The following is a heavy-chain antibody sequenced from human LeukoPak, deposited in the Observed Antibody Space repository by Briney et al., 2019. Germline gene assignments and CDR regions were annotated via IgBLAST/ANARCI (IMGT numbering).Heavy chain of an antibody. Sequence: GGSLRLSCAASGFTFSTYGMVWVRQAPGKGLEYVSGITSNGGTTYYGNSVKGRFTISRDNSKDTLYLQMGSLRTEDMAVYYCARGIRWASDYWGQGSLVTVAS. CDR3: ARGIRWASDY. V-gene: IGHV3-64*01. J-gene: IGHJ4*02. CDR1: GFTFSTYG. CDR2: ITSNGGTT. D-gene: IGHD4-23*01.